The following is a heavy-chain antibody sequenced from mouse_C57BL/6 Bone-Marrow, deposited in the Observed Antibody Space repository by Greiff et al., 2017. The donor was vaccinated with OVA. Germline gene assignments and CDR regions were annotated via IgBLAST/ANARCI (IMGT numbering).Heavy chain of an antibody. CDR2: IDPENGDT. CDR1: GFNIKDDY. Sequence: VQLQQSGAELVRPGASVKLSCTASGFNIKDDYMHWVKQRPEQGLEWIGWIDPENGDTEYASKFQGKATITADTSSTTAYPQLSSLTSEDTAVYDCTTGLRPWAMDYWGQGTSVTVSS. V-gene: IGHV14-4*01. J-gene: IGHJ4*01. CDR3: TTGLRPWAMDY. D-gene: IGHD1-1*01.